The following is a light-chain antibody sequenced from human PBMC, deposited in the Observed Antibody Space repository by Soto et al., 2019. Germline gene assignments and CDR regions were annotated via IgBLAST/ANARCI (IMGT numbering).Light chain of an antibody. J-gene: IGLJ2*01. CDR3: SSYTSSSTPVV. CDR2: DVS. CDR1: SSDVGGYNY. V-gene: IGLV2-14*01. Sequence: QSALTQPASVSGSPGQSITISCTGTSSDVGGYNYVSWYQQHPGKAPKLMIYDVSNRPSGVSNRFSGSKSGNTASLTISGLPAEDEADYYCSSYTSSSTPVVFGVGTKLSVL.